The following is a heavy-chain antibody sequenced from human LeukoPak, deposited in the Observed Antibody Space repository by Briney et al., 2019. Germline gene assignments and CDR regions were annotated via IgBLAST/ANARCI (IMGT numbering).Heavy chain of an antibody. CDR3: ASGSGWLDY. J-gene: IGHJ4*02. V-gene: IGHV4-30-2*01. D-gene: IGHD6-19*01. CDR1: GGSISSGGSS. Sequence: SQTLSLTCAVSGGSISSGGSSWSWIRQPPGKGLEWIGYIYHSGSTYYNPSLKSRVTISVDRSKNQFSLKLSSVTAADTAVYYCASGSGWLDYWGQGTLVTVSS. CDR2: IYHSGST.